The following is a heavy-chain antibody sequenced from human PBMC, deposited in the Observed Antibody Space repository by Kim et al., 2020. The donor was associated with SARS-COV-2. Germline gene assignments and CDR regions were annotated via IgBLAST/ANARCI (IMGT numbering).Heavy chain of an antibody. Sequence: ASVKVSCKASGYTFTSNHMHWVRQAPGQGLEWMGLTTPSGDSTSYSQRFQGRLTMTTDTSTSTVYMELSSLRSDDTAVYFCARDLSDNWTFDYWGQGTLVTGSS. D-gene: IGHD1-20*01. CDR3: ARDLSDNWTFDY. J-gene: IGHJ4*02. CDR2: TTPSGDST. CDR1: GYTFTSNH. V-gene: IGHV1-46*01.